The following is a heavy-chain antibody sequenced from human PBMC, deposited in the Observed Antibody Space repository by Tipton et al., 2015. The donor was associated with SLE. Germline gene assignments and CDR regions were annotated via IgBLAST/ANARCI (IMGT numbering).Heavy chain of an antibody. CDR3: ARVANYGDYGGAFDI. J-gene: IGHJ3*02. CDR1: GGSISSGDYY. V-gene: IGHV4-30-4*01. CDR2: IYYSGST. Sequence: LRLSCTVSGGSISSGDYYWSWIRQPPGKGLEWIGYIYYSGSTYYNPSLKSRVTISVDTSKNQFSLKLSSVTAADTAVYYCARVANYGDYGGAFDIWGQGTMVTVSS. D-gene: IGHD4-17*01.